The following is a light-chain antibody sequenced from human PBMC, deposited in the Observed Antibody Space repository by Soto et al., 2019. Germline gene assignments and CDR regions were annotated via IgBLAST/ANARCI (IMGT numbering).Light chain of an antibody. CDR3: CSYAGSNSLI. CDR2: EVN. Sequence: QSALTQPASVSGSLGQSITISCTGTNGDVGSYDLVSWYQRYPGEAPKLIIYEVNKRPSGISNRFSGSKSGNTASLTISGLQAEDEAEYDCCSYAGSNSLIFGGGTKLTVL. CDR1: NGDVGSYDL. V-gene: IGLV2-23*02. J-gene: IGLJ2*01.